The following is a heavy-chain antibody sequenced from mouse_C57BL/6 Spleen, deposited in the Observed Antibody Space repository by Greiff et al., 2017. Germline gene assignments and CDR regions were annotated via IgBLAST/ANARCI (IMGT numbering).Heavy chain of an antibody. V-gene: IGHV1-50*01. CDR2: IDPSDSYT. D-gene: IGHD1-1*01. CDR1: GYTFTSYW. J-gene: IGHJ2*01. Sequence: QVQLQQPGAELVKPGASVKLSCKASGYTFTSYWMQWVKQRPGQGLEWIGEIDPSDSYTNYNQKFKGQATLTVDTSSSTAYMQLSSLTSEDSAVYYCARFPHYYGSSYLDYWGQGTTLTVSS. CDR3: ARFPHYYGSSYLDY.